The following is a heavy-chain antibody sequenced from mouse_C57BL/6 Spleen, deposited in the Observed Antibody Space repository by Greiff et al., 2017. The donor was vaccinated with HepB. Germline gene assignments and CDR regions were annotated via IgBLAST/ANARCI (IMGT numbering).Heavy chain of an antibody. D-gene: IGHD2-3*01. V-gene: IGHV1-62-3*01. CDR1: GYTFTSYW. Sequence: QVQLQQPGAELVKPGASVKLSCKASGYTFTSYWMHWVKQRPGRGLEWIGRIDPNSGGTKYNEKFKGKATLTADKSSSTAYMQLNSLTSEDSAVYFCAREELGWLLYWYFDVWGTGTTVTVSS. CDR3: AREELGWLLYWYFDV. CDR2: IDPNSGGT. J-gene: IGHJ1*03.